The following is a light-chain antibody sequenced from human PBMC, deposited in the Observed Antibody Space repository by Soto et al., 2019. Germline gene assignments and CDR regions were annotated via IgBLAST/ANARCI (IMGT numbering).Light chain of an antibody. J-gene: IGKJ1*01. CDR2: GAS. CDR1: QSVSSNY. CDR3: QQYGSSPWT. V-gene: IGKV3-20*01. Sequence: EIVLTQSPGTLSLSPGERATLSCRASQSVSSNYLAWYQQKPGQAPRLLIYGASSRATGIPDRFSGSESGTHFTLTISRLEPEDFAVYYCQQYGSSPWTFGQGTKVEIK.